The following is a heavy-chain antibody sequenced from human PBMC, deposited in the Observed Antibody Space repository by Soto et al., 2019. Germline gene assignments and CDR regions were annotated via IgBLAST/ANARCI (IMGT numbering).Heavy chain of an antibody. CDR3: VRGNVVPAANYYYYGMDV. D-gene: IGHD2-2*01. CDR1: GFTFSSYA. J-gene: IGHJ6*02. Sequence: LRLSCAASGFTFSSYAMHWVRQAPGKGLEWVAVISYDGSNKYYADSVKGRFTISRDNSKSTLYLQMNSLRAEDTAVYYCVRGNVVPAANYYYYGMDVWGQGTTVTVSS. CDR2: ISYDGSNK. V-gene: IGHV3-30-3*01.